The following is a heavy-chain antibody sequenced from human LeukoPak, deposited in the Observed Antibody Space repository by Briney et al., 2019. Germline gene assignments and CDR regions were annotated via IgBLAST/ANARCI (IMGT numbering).Heavy chain of an antibody. D-gene: IGHD3-10*01. CDR2: IYYSWST. CDR3: ARDVLLWFGDSYYYYGMDV. J-gene: IGHJ6*02. V-gene: IGHV4-31*03. CDR1: GGSISSGGYY. Sequence: PSQTLSLTCTVSGGSISSGGYYWSWIRQHPGKGLEWIGYIYYSWSTYYNPSLKSRVTISVDTSKNQFSLKLSSVTAPDTAVYYCARDVLLWFGDSYYYYGMDVWGQGTTVTVSS.